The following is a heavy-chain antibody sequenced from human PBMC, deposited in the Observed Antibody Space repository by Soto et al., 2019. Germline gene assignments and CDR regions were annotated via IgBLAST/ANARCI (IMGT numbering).Heavy chain of an antibody. D-gene: IGHD6-13*01. V-gene: IGHV4-39*07. Sequence: SETLSLTGTVSGGSISSSSYCWGGIRQPPGKGLEWIGNIYYSGSPYYNPSLKSRVTISVDTSKNQFSLKLSSVTAADPAVYYCARWDSSSRYSDYWGQGTLVTVSS. CDR1: GGSISSSSYC. CDR3: ARWDSSSRYSDY. CDR2: IYYSGSP. J-gene: IGHJ4*02.